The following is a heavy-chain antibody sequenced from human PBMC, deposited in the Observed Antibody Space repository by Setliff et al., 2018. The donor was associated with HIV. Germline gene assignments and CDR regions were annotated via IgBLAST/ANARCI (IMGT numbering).Heavy chain of an antibody. CDR3: ARVAYASLSSSWYLLDYYYYLDV. CDR2: ISPYNGNT. D-gene: IGHD6-13*01. V-gene: IGHV1-18*01. CDR1: GYTFTNYD. Sequence: ASVKVSCKPSGYTFTNYDTNWVRQAAGQGLEWMGWISPYNGNTNYAQKLQGRITVTTDTSTNTAYMELRTLRSDDTAVYYCARVAYASLSSSWYLLDYYYYLDVWGKGTTVTVSS. J-gene: IGHJ6*03.